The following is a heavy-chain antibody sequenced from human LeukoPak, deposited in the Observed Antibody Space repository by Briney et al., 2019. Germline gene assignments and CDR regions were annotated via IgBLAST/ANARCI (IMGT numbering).Heavy chain of an antibody. CDR1: GGSVSSGSYY. CDR3: ARDHINYDILTGYLGHNWFDP. J-gene: IGHJ5*02. D-gene: IGHD3-9*01. Sequence: PSETLSLTCTVSGGSVSSGSYYWSWIRPPPGKGLEWIGYICYSGSTNYNPSLKSRVTISVDTSKNQFSLKLSSVTAADTAVYYCARDHINYDILTGYLGHNWFDPWGQGTLVTVSS. CDR2: ICYSGST. V-gene: IGHV4-61*01.